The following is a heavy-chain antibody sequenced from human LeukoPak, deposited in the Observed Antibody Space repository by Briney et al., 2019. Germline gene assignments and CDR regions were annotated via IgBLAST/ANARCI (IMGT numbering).Heavy chain of an antibody. CDR2: TYYRSKWYN. J-gene: IGHJ3*02. V-gene: IGHV6-1*01. CDR1: GDSVSSNSAA. D-gene: IGHD2-15*01. CDR3: ARGGAPRFVVVVAATAFDI. Sequence: SQTLSLTCVISGDSVSSNSAAWNWIRQSPSRGLEWLGRTYYRSKWYNDYAVSVKSRITINPDTSKNQFSLQLNSVTPEDTAVYYCARGGAPRFVVVVAATAFDIWGQGTMVTVSS.